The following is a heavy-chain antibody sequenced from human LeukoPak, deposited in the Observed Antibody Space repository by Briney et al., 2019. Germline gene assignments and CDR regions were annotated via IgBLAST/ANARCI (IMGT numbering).Heavy chain of an antibody. V-gene: IGHV4-4*02. CDR1: GDSLNSLDL. D-gene: IGHD3-22*01. J-gene: IGHJ4*02. CDR3: AGLVGRYSSGLYYYYFDY. CDR2: MYLSGTT. Sequence: SGTLSLTCTVSGDSLNSLDLWSWVRQPPGKGLEWIGEMYLSGTTHSNPSVKSRVTISIDKSKNQFFLNLSSVTAADTAVYYCAGLVGRYSSGLYYYYFDYWGQGTLVTVSS.